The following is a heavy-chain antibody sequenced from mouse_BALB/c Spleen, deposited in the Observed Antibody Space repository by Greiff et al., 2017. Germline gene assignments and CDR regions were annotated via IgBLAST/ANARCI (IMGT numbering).Heavy chain of an antibody. Sequence: EVQLQQSGAELVKPGASVKLSCTASGFNIKDTYMHWVKQRPEQGLEWIGRIDPANGNTKYDPKFQGKATITADTSSNTAYLQLSSLTSEDTAVYYCARSGDDDSRYIYWGQGTTLTVSA. D-gene: IGHD1-1*01. J-gene: IGHJ2*01. CDR3: ARSGDDDSRYIY. CDR2: IDPANGNT. CDR1: GFNIKDTY. V-gene: IGHV14-3*02.